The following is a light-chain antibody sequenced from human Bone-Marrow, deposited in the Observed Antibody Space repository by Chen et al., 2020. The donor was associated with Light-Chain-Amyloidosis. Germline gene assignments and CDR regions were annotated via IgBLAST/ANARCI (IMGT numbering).Light chain of an antibody. CDR2: DDS. CDR3: QVWDRSSDRPV. Sequence: SYVLTQPSSVSVPPGQTPTIACGGNNIGSTSVHWYQQTPGQAPLLVVYDDSDRPSGIPERVSGSNSGNTATLTISRVEAGDEADYYCQVWDRSSDRPVFGGGTKLTVL. J-gene: IGLJ3*02. V-gene: IGLV3-21*02. CDR1: NIGSTS.